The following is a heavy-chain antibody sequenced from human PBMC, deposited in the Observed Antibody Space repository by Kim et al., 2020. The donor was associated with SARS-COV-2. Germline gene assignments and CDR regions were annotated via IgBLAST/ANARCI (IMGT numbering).Heavy chain of an antibody. J-gene: IGHJ5*02. CDR3: ARPIGYSSRGWFDP. Sequence: YAQKFRDRVTITADEATSTAYMELRSLRSDDTAVYFCARPIGYSSRGWFDPWGQGTLVTVSS. D-gene: IGHD2-2*01. V-gene: IGHV1-69*01.